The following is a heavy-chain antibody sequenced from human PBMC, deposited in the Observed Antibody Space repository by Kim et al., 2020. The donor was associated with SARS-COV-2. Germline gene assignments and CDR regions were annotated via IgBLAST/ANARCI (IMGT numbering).Heavy chain of an antibody. Sequence: SETLSLTCAVYGGSFSGYYWSWIRQPPGKGLEWIGEINHSGSTNYNPSLKSRVTISVDTSKNQFSLKLSSVTAADTAVYYCARHYYGSGSYYFPTRPGLVWFDPWGQGTLVTVSS. CDR1: GGSFSGYY. V-gene: IGHV4-34*01. CDR3: ARHYYGSGSYYFPTRPGLVWFDP. CDR2: INHSGST. D-gene: IGHD3-10*01. J-gene: IGHJ5*02.